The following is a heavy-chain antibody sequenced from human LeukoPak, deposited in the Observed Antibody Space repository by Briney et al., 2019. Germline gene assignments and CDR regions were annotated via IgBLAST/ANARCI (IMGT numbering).Heavy chain of an antibody. CDR3: AREYSSSRYYYYYMDV. CDR2: ISSSGSTI. Sequence: GGSLRLSCAASGFTFSSYEMNSVRQAPGKGLEWVSYISSSGSTIYYADSVKGRFTISRDNAKNSLYLQMNSLRAEDTAVYYCAREYSSSRYYYYYMDVWGKGTTVTVSS. V-gene: IGHV3-48*03. D-gene: IGHD6-13*01. CDR1: GFTFSSYE. J-gene: IGHJ6*03.